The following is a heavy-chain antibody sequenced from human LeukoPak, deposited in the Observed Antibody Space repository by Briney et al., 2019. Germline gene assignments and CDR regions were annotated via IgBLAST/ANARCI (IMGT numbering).Heavy chain of an antibody. J-gene: IGHJ4*02. Sequence: PGGSLRLSCAASGFTFSSYAMSWVRQAPGKGLEWVSAISGSGGNTYYADSVKGRFTISRDNSKNTLYLQMNSLRAEDTAVYYCAKKSGLWFGEFPFDYWGQGTLVTVSS. V-gene: IGHV3-23*01. CDR2: ISGSGGNT. D-gene: IGHD3-10*01. CDR3: AKKSGLWFGEFPFDY. CDR1: GFTFSSYA.